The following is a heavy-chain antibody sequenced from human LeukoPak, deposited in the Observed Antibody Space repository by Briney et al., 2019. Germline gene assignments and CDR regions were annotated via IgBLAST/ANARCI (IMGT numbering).Heavy chain of an antibody. CDR1: GFTVSSNY. V-gene: IGHV3-53*01. J-gene: IGHJ4*02. CDR3: ARRLAGEAGPFDY. D-gene: IGHD6-19*01. Sequence: GGSLRLSCAASGFTVSSNYMSWVRQAPGKGLEWVSVIYSGGSTYYADSVKGRFTISRDNSKNTLYLQMNSLRAEDTAVYYCARRLAGEAGPFDYWGQGTLVTVSS. CDR2: IYSGGST.